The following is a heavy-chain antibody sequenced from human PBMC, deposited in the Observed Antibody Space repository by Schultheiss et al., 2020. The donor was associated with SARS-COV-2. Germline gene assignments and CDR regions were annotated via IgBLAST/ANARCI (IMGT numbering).Heavy chain of an antibody. Sequence: SETLSLTCTVSGGSVSSGSYYWSWIRQPPGKGLEWIGYIYYSGSTNYNPSLKSRVTISVDTSKNQFSLKLSSVTAADTAVYYCARVGAGEPDYYDSSGPIGYYYYGMDVWGQGTTVTVSS. D-gene: IGHD3-22*01. CDR1: GGSVSSGSYY. CDR3: ARVGAGEPDYYDSSGPIGYYYYGMDV. J-gene: IGHJ6*02. CDR2: IYYSGST. V-gene: IGHV4-61*01.